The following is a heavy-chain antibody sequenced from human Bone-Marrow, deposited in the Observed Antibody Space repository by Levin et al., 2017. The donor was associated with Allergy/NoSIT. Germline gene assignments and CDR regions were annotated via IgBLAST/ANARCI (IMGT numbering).Heavy chain of an antibody. D-gene: IGHD1-26*01. CDR1: GFTFTNYA. CDR2: ISYTATHT. CDR3: ARDGAGATGKARLDY. J-gene: IGHJ4*02. Sequence: PGGSLRLSCEASGFTFTNYAVTWVRQAPGKGLEWVSFISYTATHTYYADSVKGRFTISRDNSKNTLYLQMNSLTDEDTAVYYCARDGAGATGKARLDYWGQGTLVTVSS. V-gene: IGHV3-23*01.